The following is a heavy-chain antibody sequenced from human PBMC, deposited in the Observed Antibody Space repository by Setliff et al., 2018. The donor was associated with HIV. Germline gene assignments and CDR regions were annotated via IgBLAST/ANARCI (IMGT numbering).Heavy chain of an antibody. D-gene: IGHD3-10*01. Sequence: SETLSLTCTVSGGSFNNYHWSWIRQPAGKGLEWIGRIYDSGATNYKPSLKSRVTMSIDKSNNQFSLYLTSVTAADTAVYFCARDRHSSGLGSYGPWGPGILVTVSS. CDR3: ARDRHSSGLGSYGP. CDR2: IYDSGAT. V-gene: IGHV4-4*07. J-gene: IGHJ5*02. CDR1: GGSFNNYH.